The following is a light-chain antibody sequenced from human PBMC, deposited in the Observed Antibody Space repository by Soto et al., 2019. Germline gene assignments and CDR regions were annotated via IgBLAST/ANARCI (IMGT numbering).Light chain of an antibody. Sequence: QSVLTQPPSVSGAPGQRVTISCTGRSSNIGAHYDVHWYQQLPGTAPKLLIYGNSNRPSGVPDRFSGSKSGTSASLAITGLQAEDEADYYCQSYDNSLSGSNVFGTGTKLTVL. J-gene: IGLJ1*01. CDR1: SSNIGAHYD. CDR3: QSYDNSLSGSNV. CDR2: GNS. V-gene: IGLV1-40*01.